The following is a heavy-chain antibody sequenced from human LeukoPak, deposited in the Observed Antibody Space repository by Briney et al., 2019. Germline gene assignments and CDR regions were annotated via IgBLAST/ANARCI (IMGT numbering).Heavy chain of an antibody. CDR1: GFTFSNYW. Sequence: GGSLRLSCAASGFTFSNYWMHWVRHAPGKGLVWVSRINSDGSRTTYADSVKGRFTISRDNAKNSLYLQMNSLRAEDTAVYYCARGHWGLDSWGQGTLVSVSS. CDR2: INSDGSRT. CDR3: ARGHWGLDS. D-gene: IGHD7-27*01. V-gene: IGHV3-74*01. J-gene: IGHJ4*02.